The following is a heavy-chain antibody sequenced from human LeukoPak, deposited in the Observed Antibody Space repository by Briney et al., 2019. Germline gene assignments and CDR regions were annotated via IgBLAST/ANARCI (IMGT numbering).Heavy chain of an antibody. CDR2: IIPILGIA. CDR1: GGTFSSYA. D-gene: IGHD5-12*01. Sequence: ASVKVSCKASGGTFSSYAISWVRQAPGQGLEWIGRIIPILGIANYAQKFQGRVTITADKSTSTAYMELSSLRSEDTAVYYCARDSKVVATTYYFDYWGQGTLVTVSS. V-gene: IGHV1-69*04. J-gene: IGHJ4*02. CDR3: ARDSKVVATTYYFDY.